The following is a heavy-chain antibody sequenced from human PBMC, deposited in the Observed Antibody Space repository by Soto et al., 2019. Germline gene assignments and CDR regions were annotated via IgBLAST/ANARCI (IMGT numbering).Heavy chain of an antibody. V-gene: IGHV1-2*04. CDR3: ARGGDTAMVTGDAFDI. CDR2: INPNSGGT. CDR1: GYTFTGYY. J-gene: IGHJ3*02. Sequence: ASVKVSCKASGYTFTGYYMHWVRQAPGQGLEWMGWINPNSGGTNYAQKFQGWVTMTRDTSISPAYMELSRLRSDDTAVYYFARGGDTAMVTGDAFDIWGQGTMVTVSS. D-gene: IGHD5-18*01.